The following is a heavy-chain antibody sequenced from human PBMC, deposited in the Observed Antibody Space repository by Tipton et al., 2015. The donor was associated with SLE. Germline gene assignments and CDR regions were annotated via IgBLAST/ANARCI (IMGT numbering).Heavy chain of an antibody. V-gene: IGHV3-64*01. J-gene: IGHJ4*02. CDR3: ARGRGQVLRFLEWFSPFDY. CDR1: GFTFSSYA. D-gene: IGHD3-3*01. Sequence: SLRLSCAASGFTFSSYAMHWVRQAPGKGLEYVSAISSNGGSTYYANSVKGRFTISRDNSKNTLYLQMGSLRAEDMAVYYCARGRGQVLRFLEWFSPFDYWGQGTLVTVSS. CDR2: ISSNGGST.